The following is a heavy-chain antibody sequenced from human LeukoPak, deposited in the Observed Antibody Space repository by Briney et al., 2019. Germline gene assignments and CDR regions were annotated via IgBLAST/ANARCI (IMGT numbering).Heavy chain of an antibody. J-gene: IGHJ4*02. D-gene: IGHD1-14*01. CDR3: ARVSSARNGFDY. CDR1: GGSLSSGGYY. Sequence: SETLFLTCTVSGGSLSSGGYYWSWIRHHPGMGLEWIGSIYYSGSTYYTPSLRSRVNISVDTSKSQFALNLTSVTATDTAVYYCARVSSARNGFDYWGQGTLVTVSS. CDR2: IYYSGST. V-gene: IGHV4-31*03.